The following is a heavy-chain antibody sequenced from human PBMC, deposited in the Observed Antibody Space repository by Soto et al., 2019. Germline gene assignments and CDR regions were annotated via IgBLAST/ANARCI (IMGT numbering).Heavy chain of an antibody. D-gene: IGHD3-10*01. Sequence: GESLKISCKGSGYSFTSYGISWVRQMPGKGLEWMGRIDPSDSYTNYSPSFQGHVTISADKSISTAYLQWSSLKASDTAMYYCARHGLATMVRGVRQIFDPWGQGTLVTVSS. V-gene: IGHV5-10-1*01. J-gene: IGHJ5*02. CDR3: ARHGLATMVRGVRQIFDP. CDR1: GYSFTSYG. CDR2: IDPSDSYT.